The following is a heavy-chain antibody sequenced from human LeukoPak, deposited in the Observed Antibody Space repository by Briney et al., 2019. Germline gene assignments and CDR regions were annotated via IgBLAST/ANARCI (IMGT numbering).Heavy chain of an antibody. CDR3: AGRAQTTGWSFDY. Sequence: SETLSLTCIVSGGSISSYYWSWIRQPAGKGLEWIGQIHTSGSTNYNPSLKSRVTMSVDTSKNQFSLELSSVTAADTAVYYCAGRAQTTGWSFDYWGQGALVTVSS. V-gene: IGHV4-4*07. CDR2: IHTSGST. CDR1: GGSISSYY. J-gene: IGHJ4*02. D-gene: IGHD6-19*01.